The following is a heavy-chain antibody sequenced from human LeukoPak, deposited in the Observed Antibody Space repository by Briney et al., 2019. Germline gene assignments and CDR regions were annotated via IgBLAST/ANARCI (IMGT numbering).Heavy chain of an antibody. J-gene: IGHJ4*02. CDR1: GFTFSSCA. CDR3: VKGGTYSGQPLDY. CDR2: ISNNGGNT. D-gene: IGHD1-26*01. Sequence: QPGGSLRLSCSASGFTFSSCAMHWVRQAPGKGLESVSSISNNGGNTYYADSVKGRFTISRDNSESAVYLQMNSLRAEDTAVYYCVKGGTYSGQPLDYWGQGTLVTVSS. V-gene: IGHV3-64D*09.